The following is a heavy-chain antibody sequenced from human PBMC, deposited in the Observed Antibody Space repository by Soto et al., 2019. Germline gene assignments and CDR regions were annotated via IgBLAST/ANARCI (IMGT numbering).Heavy chain of an antibody. V-gene: IGHV4-61*01. J-gene: IGHJ4*02. Sequence: TSETLSLTCTVSGGSVSSGSYYWSWIRQPPGKGLEWIGYIYYSGSTNYNPSLKSRVTISVDTSKNQFSLKLSSVTAADTAVYYCAREYSSSSSFDYWGQGTLVTVS. D-gene: IGHD6-6*01. CDR1: GGSVSSGSYY. CDR3: AREYSSSSSFDY. CDR2: IYYSGST.